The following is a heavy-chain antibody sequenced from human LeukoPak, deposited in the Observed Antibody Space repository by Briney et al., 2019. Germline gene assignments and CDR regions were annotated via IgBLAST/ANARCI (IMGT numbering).Heavy chain of an antibody. Sequence: GGSLRLSCAASVFTFSTYNMNWVRQAPGKGLECVSSITSSSRYTFYADSVKGRFSISRDNAKNSLYLQMNSLRAEYTAIYYCARDPYNGGYGDSYYYYMDVWGKGTTVTISS. CDR2: ITSSSRYT. V-gene: IGHV3-21*06. J-gene: IGHJ6*03. CDR3: ARDPYNGGYGDSYYYYMDV. CDR1: VFTFSTYN. D-gene: IGHD1-26*01.